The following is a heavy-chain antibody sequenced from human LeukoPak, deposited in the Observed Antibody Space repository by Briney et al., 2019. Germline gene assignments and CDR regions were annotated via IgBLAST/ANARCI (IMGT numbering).Heavy chain of an antibody. V-gene: IGHV3-48*03. Sequence: GGSLRLSCAASGFTFSSYEMNWVRQAPGKGLEWISYITGSGDTIYYADSVKGRFTISRDNAKNSLYLQMNSLRADDTAVYYCARERTTIVSGTTIGAYWGQGTLVTVSS. J-gene: IGHJ4*02. D-gene: IGHD2/OR15-2a*01. CDR2: ITGSGDTI. CDR1: GFTFSSYE. CDR3: ARERTTIVSGTTIGAY.